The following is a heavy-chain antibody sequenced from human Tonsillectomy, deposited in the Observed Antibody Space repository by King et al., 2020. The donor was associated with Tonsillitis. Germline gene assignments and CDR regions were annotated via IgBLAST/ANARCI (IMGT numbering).Heavy chain of an antibody. D-gene: IGHD3-22*01. CDR2: TYYSGSP. Sequence: YYWSWIGQHPGKGLEWNGYTYYSGSPYHNPSPKGRVTITVHTSKNQFSLKRSSVTAADTAVYYCARGFRDYYDRSGYFYFDYWGQETLAAVAS. CDR1: YY. V-gene: IGHV4-31*02. J-gene: IGHJ4*02. CDR3: ARGFRDYYDRSGYFYFDY.